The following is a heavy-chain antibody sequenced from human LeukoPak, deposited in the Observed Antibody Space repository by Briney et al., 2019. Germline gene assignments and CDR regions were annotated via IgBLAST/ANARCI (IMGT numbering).Heavy chain of an antibody. J-gene: IGHJ3*02. CDR1: GGSISSCY. CDR2: IYTSGST. V-gene: IGHV4-4*07. CDR3: ATWAGLLQRDAFDI. D-gene: IGHD2-15*01. Sequence: SETLSLTCTVSGGSISSCYWSWIRQPAGKGLEWIGRIYTSGSTNYNPSLKSRVTISVDTSKNQFSLKLSSVTAADTAVYYCATWAGLLQRDAFDIWGQGTMVTVSS.